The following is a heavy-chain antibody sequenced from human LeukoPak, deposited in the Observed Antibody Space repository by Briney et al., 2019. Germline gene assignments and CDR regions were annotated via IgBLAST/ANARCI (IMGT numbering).Heavy chain of an antibody. J-gene: IGHJ5*02. CDR1: GFTFSSYS. CDR3: ARVARYCSGGTCSWFDP. Sequence: GGSLRLSCAASGFTFSSYSMNWVRQAPGKGLEWVANINQDGTEKYYVDSLKGRFTISRDNAKNSLYLQMNSLRADDTAVYYCARVARYCSGGTCSWFDPWGQGTLVTVSS. D-gene: IGHD2-15*01. CDR2: INQDGTEK. V-gene: IGHV3-7*01.